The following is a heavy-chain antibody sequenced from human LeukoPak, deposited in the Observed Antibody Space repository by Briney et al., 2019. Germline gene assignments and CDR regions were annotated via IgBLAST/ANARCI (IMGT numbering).Heavy chain of an antibody. V-gene: IGHV3-53*01. CDR1: GFTVSGNY. CDR3: AKVKYGGQGYFDY. J-gene: IGHJ4*02. Sequence: GGSLRLSCAASGFTVSGNYMSWVRQAPGKGLEWVSIIYSGGTTYYADSVKGRFTISRDNSKNTLDLQMNSLRAEDTAVYYCAKVKYGGQGYFDYWGQGTLVTVSS. D-gene: IGHD4/OR15-4a*01. CDR2: IYSGGTT.